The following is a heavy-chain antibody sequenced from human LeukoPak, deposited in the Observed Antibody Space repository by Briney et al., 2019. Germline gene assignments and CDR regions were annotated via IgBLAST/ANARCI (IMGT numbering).Heavy chain of an antibody. Sequence: GGSLRLSCAASGFTFSSYDMNWVRQAPGKGLEWVSCISSSSSYIDYADSVKGRFTISRDNAKNSLYLQMNGLRAEDTAVYYCATEWTEAAAKWGPGTLVTVSS. CDR1: GFTFSSYD. D-gene: IGHD3-3*01. J-gene: IGHJ4*02. CDR3: ATEWTEAAAK. CDR2: ISSSSSYI. V-gene: IGHV3-21*01.